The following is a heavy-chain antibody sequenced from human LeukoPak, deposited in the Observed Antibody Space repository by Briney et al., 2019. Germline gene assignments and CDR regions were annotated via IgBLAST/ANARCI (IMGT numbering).Heavy chain of an antibody. CDR3: QAPPYCTNGVCQDIDY. CDR2: TRSKARSYTT. CDR1: GFTFSDHY. V-gene: IGHV3-72*01. J-gene: IGHJ4*02. D-gene: IGHD2-8*01. Sequence: QPGGSLRLSCAASGFTFSDHYVDWVRQAPGKGLEWVGRTRSKARSYTTDYAASVKGRFTFSRDDSKNSLCLQMNSLKAEDTAVYYCQAPPYCTNGVCQDIDYWGQGTLVTVSS.